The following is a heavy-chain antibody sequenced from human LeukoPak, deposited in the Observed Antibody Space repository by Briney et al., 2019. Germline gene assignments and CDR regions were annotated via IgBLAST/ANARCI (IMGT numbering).Heavy chain of an antibody. J-gene: IGHJ4*02. CDR2: ISGDGGGYT. V-gene: IGHV3-23*01. Sequence: GGSLRLSCTASGFAFTDYAMSWVRQAPGEGLEWVSAISGDGGGYTYYADSVKGRFTISRVNSKNTLYLEMNSLRAEDTAVYYCAKDLTSGSGSYDYWGQGTLVTVSS. CDR1: GFAFTDYA. CDR3: AKDLTSGSGSYDY. D-gene: IGHD3-10*01.